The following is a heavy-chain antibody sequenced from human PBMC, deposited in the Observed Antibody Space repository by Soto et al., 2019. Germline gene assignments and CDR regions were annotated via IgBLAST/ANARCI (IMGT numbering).Heavy chain of an antibody. J-gene: IGHJ6*02. CDR3: AVERGYCSSTSCPGFDPSCGMDV. Sequence: ASVKVSCKASGYTFTIYAMHWVLQAPGQRLEWMGWINAGNGNTKYSQKFQGRVTITRDTSASTAYMELSSLRSEDTAVYYCAVERGYCSSTSCPGFDPSCGMDVWGQGTTVTVSS. D-gene: IGHD2-2*01. CDR2: INAGNGNT. V-gene: IGHV1-3*01. CDR1: GYTFTIYA.